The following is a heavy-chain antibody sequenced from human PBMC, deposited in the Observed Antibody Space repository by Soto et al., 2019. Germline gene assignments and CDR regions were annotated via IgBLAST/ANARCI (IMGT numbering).Heavy chain of an antibody. CDR3: ARGGSGWYTGY. J-gene: IGHJ4*02. V-gene: IGHV4-34*01. CDR1: RGSFSGYY. D-gene: IGHD6-19*01. Sequence: QMQLQQWGAGLLKPSETLSLTCAVYRGSFSGYYWSWIRQPPGKGLEWIGEINLSGSTNYNPSLTSRVTRTVDTYKNQFSLKLNSVTAADTAVYYCARGGSGWYTGYWGQGTLVTVSS. CDR2: INLSGST.